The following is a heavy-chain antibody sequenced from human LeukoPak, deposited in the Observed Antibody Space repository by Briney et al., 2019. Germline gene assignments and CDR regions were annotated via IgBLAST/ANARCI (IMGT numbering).Heavy chain of an antibody. Sequence: GGSLRLSCAASGFTFSSYSMNWIRQAPGKGLEWVSSISSSTSYIYYADSVKGRFTISKDNAKNSLYRQMNSLRAEDTPVYYCARAGGSTVSHSDYWGQGTLVTVSS. D-gene: IGHD4-17*01. CDR3: ARAGGSTVSHSDY. V-gene: IGHV3-21*01. CDR1: GFTFSSYS. CDR2: ISSSTSYI. J-gene: IGHJ4*02.